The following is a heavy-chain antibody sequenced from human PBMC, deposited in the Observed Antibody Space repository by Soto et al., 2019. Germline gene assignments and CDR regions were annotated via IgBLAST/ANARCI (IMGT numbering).Heavy chain of an antibody. CDR2: ISYDGSNK. V-gene: IGHV3-30*18. J-gene: IGHJ6*02. Sequence: GGSLRLSCAASGFTFSSYGMHWVRQAPGKGLEWVAVISYDGSNKYYADSVKGRFTISRDNSKNTLYLQMNSLRAEDTAVYYCAKVQWELSPLYHHYGMDVWGQGTTVTVS. D-gene: IGHD1-26*01. CDR1: GFTFSSYG. CDR3: AKVQWELSPLYHHYGMDV.